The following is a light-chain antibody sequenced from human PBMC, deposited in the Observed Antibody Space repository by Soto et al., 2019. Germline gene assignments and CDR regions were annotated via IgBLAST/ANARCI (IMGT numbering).Light chain of an antibody. Sequence: EIVLTQSPATLSLSPGERATLSCRASQSVSSFLAWFQQKPGQAPSLLIYDSSNRAPGIPARFSGSGSGTDFTLTISSLEPGDFAAYYCQQRSVWPLTFGGGTKVEIK. CDR1: QSVSSF. J-gene: IGKJ4*01. CDR2: DSS. CDR3: QQRSVWPLT. V-gene: IGKV3-11*01.